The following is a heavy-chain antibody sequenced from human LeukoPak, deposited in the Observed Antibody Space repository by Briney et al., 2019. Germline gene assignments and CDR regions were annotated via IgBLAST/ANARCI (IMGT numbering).Heavy chain of an antibody. CDR3: GKDGGQYSSGPEFDP. Sequence: GGSLRLSCAASGIVFSNTAMNWARQSPGRGLEWVSAISGGGERTFYADSVKGRFTISRDNSKNMVYLQMNSPRADETAIYYCGKDGGQYSSGPEFDPRGQGALVTVSS. D-gene: IGHD6-19*01. CDR1: GIVFSNTA. J-gene: IGHJ5*02. CDR2: ISGGGERT. V-gene: IGHV3-23*01.